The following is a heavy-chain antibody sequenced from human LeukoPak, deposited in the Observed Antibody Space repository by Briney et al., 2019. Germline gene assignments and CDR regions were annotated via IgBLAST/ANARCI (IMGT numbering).Heavy chain of an antibody. CDR1: GGTFSSYG. J-gene: IGHJ4*02. CDR2: ISYDGSNK. Sequence: SCKASGGTFSSYGMHWVRQAPGKGLEWVAVISYDGSNKYYADSVKGRFTISRDNSKNTLYLQMNSLRAEDTAVYYCAKELHSGSYYPAFDYWGQGTLVTVSS. CDR3: AKELHSGSYYPAFDY. V-gene: IGHV3-30*18. D-gene: IGHD1-26*01.